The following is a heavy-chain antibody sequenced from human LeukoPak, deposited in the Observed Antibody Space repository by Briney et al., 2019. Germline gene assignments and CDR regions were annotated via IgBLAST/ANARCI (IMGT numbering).Heavy chain of an antibody. V-gene: IGHV5-10-1*01. CDR3: ARHMETPQNDAFDI. CDR1: GYSFTSYW. CDR2: IDPSDSYT. D-gene: IGHD1-1*01. Sequence: GESLKISCKGSGYSFTSYWISWVRQMPGKGLEWMGRIDPSDSYTNYSPSLQGHVTISADKSISTAYLQWSSLKASDTAMYYCARHMETPQNDAFDIWGQGTVVTVSS. J-gene: IGHJ3*02.